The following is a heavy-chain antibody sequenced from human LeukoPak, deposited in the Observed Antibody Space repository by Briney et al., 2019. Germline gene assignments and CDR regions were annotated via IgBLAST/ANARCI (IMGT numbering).Heavy chain of an antibody. CDR1: GFTFSSYA. D-gene: IGHD3-22*01. CDR2: ISGSGGST. V-gene: IGHV3-23*01. Sequence: GGSLRLSCAASGFTFSSYAMSWVRQAPGKGLEWVSAISGSGGSTYYADSVKGRLTISRDNSKNTLYLQMNSLRAEDTAVYYCAKRITMIVVVMPDFDYWGQGTLVTVSS. CDR3: AKRITMIVVVMPDFDY. J-gene: IGHJ4*02.